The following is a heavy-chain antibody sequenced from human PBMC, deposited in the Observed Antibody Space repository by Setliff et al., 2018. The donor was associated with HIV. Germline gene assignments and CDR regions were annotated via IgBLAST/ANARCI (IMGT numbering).Heavy chain of an antibody. V-gene: IGHV1-3*03. CDR2: INVDSGNT. CDR1: GFPFSNYA. Sequence: ASVKVSCKASGFPFSNYAIHWVRQAPGQRLEWMGWINVDSGNTKYLQDLQGRVTITSDTSATTAYMEVSNLRSEDMAVYYCAREVRVAVAGLGYWGQGTLVTVSS. J-gene: IGHJ4*02. CDR3: AREVRVAVAGLGY. D-gene: IGHD6-19*01.